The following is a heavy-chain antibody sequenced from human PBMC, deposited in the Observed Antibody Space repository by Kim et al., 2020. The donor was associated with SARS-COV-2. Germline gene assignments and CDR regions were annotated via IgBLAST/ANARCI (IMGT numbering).Heavy chain of an antibody. J-gene: IGHJ2*01. CDR2: ISYDGSNK. V-gene: IGHV3-33*05. Sequence: GGSLRLSCAASGFTFSSYGMHWVRQAPGKGLEWVAVISYDGSNKYYADSVKGRFTISRDNSKNTLYLQMNSLRAEDTAVYYCASFYGSGSYSPFWYFDLWGRGTLVTVSS. CDR1: GFTFSSYG. D-gene: IGHD3-10*01. CDR3: ASFYGSGSYSPFWYFDL.